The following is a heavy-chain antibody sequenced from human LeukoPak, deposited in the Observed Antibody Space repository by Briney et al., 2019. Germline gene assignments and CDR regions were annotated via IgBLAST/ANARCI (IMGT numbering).Heavy chain of an antibody. CDR2: TYYRSTWYN. D-gene: IGHD2-2*01. CDR3: AGRLTQYDCFDP. CDR1: GDSVSSNSVT. V-gene: IGHV6-1*01. J-gene: IGHJ5*02. Sequence: SQTLSLTCAISGDSVSSNSVTWNWIRQFPSRGLEWLGRTYYRSTWYNDYAVSVRGRITVNPDTSKNQFSLHLNSVTPEDTAVYYCAGRLTQYDCFDPWGQGILVTVSS.